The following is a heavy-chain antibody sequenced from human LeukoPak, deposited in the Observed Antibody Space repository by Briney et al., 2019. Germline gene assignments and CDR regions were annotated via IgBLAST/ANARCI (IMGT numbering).Heavy chain of an antibody. CDR2: INPNSGGT. CDR1: GYTLTDYY. V-gene: IGHV1-2*06. Sequence: GALVKVSCKASGYTLTDYYMHWVRQAPGQGLEWMGRINPNSGGTNFAQKFQARVTMTSDTSISTAYMEVSGLESDDTAVYYCARARYCYTTSCPLDYWGQGTLVTVSS. D-gene: IGHD2-2*01. CDR3: ARARYCYTTSCPLDY. J-gene: IGHJ4*02.